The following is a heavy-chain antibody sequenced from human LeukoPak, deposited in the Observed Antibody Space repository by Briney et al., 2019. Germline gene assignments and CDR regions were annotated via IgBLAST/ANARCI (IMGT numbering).Heavy chain of an antibody. D-gene: IGHD4-23*01. CDR3: ARGDYGGNVFEY. V-gene: IGHV4-4*07. CDR2: ISTRGST. CDR1: GDSKSEVF. Sequence: SSETLSLTCSVSGDSKSEVFWSWLRQPAGKGLEWIGRISTRGSTNYSPSLESRLTMSVDTSKKHFSLRLSSVTAADTAVYYCARGDYGGNVFEYWGQGTLVTVSS. J-gene: IGHJ4*02.